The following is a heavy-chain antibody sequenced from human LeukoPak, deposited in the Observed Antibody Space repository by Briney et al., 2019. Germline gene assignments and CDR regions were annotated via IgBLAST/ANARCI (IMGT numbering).Heavy chain of an antibody. D-gene: IGHD6-13*01. CDR1: GFTFSSFA. V-gene: IGHV3-23*01. CDR3: AKIGAAGASDY. J-gene: IGHJ4*02. CDR2: VSGNGGTT. Sequence: GGSLRLSCAASGFTFSSFAKTWVRQAPGKGLEWVSSVSGNGGTTYYADSVKGRFTISRDNSKNTLYLQMNSLRAEDTAVYYCAKIGAAGASDYWGQGILVTVAS.